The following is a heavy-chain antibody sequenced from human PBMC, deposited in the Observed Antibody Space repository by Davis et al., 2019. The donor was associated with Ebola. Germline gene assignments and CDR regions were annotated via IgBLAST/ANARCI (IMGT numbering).Heavy chain of an antibody. J-gene: IGHJ4*02. CDR1: GYTFTGYA. CDR3: ARDSTRNDY. CDR2: INTNSGNP. Sequence: AASVKVSCKASGYTFTGYAMNWVRQAPGQGLEWMGWINTNSGNPTYAQGFTGRFVFSLDTSVSTAYLQISNLKAEDTAIYYCARDSTRNDYWGQGTLVTVSS. V-gene: IGHV7-4-1*02.